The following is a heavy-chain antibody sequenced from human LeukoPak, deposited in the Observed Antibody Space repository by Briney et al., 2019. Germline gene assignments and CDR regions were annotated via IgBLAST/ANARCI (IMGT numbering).Heavy chain of an antibody. CDR2: THYSGSSGST. CDR1: GFTFNTYS. J-gene: IGHJ3*02. CDR3: ARWEGRMNAFDI. D-gene: IGHD1-26*01. V-gene: IGHV4-59*08. Sequence: PGGSLRLSCAASGFTFNTYSMNWVRQAPGKGLEWIGYTHYSGSSGSTSYNPSLKSRVTTSVDTSKNQFSLNLNSVTAADTAVYYCARWEGRMNAFDIWGQGTMVTVSS.